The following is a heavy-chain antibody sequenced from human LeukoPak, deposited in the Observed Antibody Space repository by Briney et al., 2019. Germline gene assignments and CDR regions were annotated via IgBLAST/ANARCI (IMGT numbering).Heavy chain of an antibody. Sequence: SETLSLTCTVSGGSVSSGSYYWSWIRQPPGKGLEWIGYIYYSGSTNYNPSLKSRVTISVDASKNQFSLKLSSVTAADTAVYYCARDLITGTVRFDPWGQGTLVTVSS. V-gene: IGHV4-61*01. CDR1: GGSVSSGSYY. CDR3: ARDLITGTVRFDP. J-gene: IGHJ5*02. D-gene: IGHD1-7*01. CDR2: IYYSGST.